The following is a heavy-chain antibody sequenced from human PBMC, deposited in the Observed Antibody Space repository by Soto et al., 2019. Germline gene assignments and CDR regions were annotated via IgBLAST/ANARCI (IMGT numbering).Heavy chain of an antibody. D-gene: IGHD6-13*01. V-gene: IGHV3-7*01. Sequence: GGSLRLSCAASGFTFSSYWMSWVRQAPGKGLEWVANIKQDGSEKYYVDSVKGRFTISRDNAKNSLYLQMNSLRAEDTAVYYCARDRYGDSSSWYHAGYYYMDVWGKGTTVTVSS. J-gene: IGHJ6*03. CDR2: IKQDGSEK. CDR1: GFTFSSYW. CDR3: ARDRYGDSSSWYHAGYYYMDV.